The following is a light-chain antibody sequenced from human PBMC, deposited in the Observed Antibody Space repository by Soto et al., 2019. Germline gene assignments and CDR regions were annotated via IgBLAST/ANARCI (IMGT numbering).Light chain of an antibody. V-gene: IGKV3-15*01. CDR2: GAS. J-gene: IGKJ2*01. Sequence: EIVMTQSPATLSVSPGERATLSCRASQSVSSNLAWYQQKPGQAPRLLIYGASTRTTGIPARFSGSGSGTYLTLILSSLQPEDFEGDHCHQYTNWTLYTFGQETKQVMK. CDR3: HQYTNWTLYT. CDR1: QSVSSN.